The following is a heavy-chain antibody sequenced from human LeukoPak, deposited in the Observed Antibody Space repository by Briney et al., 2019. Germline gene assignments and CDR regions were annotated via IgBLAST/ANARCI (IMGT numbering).Heavy chain of an antibody. V-gene: IGHV1-2*02. CDR3: AREKWELRDLDY. CDR1: GYTFTGYF. D-gene: IGHD1-26*01. CDR2: INPNNGDT. Sequence: ASVKVSCKPSGYTFTGYFMHWVRQAPGQGLEWMGWINPNNGDTKYAQKFQGRVTMIRDTSINTAYMDLSRLTFDDTAVYFCAREKWELRDLDYWGQGTLVTVSS. J-gene: IGHJ4*02.